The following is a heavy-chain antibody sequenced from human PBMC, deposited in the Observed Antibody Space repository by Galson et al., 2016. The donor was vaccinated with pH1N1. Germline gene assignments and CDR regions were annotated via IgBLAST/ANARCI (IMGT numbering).Heavy chain of an antibody. V-gene: IGHV2-70*04. Sequence: PALVTPTQTLKLTCTFSGFSLRTFGVRVSWIRQSPGKALEWLARIDWDDEKFYSPSPKTTLTISKDTSKDQVVLTMTNMDPVDTGTYYCARMGVASGGRYYYGMDVWGQGTTVTVSS. CDR2: IDWDDEK. CDR3: ARMGVASGGRYYYGMDV. D-gene: IGHD3-10*01. CDR1: GFSLRTFGVR. J-gene: IGHJ6*02.